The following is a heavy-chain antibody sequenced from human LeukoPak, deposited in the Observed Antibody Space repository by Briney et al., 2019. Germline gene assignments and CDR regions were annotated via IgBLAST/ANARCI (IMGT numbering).Heavy chain of an antibody. CDR1: GFTFSSYS. J-gene: IGHJ4*02. CDR2: ISSSSSTI. D-gene: IGHD2-8*01. V-gene: IGHV3-48*01. Sequence: GGSLRLXCAASGFTFSSYSMNWVRQAPGKGLEWVSYISSSSSTIYYADSVKGRFTISRDIAKNSLYLQMNSLRAEDTAVYYCARALTSGLDYWGQGTLVTVSS. CDR3: ARALTSGLDY.